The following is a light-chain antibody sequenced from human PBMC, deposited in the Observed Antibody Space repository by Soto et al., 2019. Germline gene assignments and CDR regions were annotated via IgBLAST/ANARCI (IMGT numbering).Light chain of an antibody. CDR1: TGTVTSTHY. J-gene: IGLJ3*02. V-gene: IGLV7-46*01. CDR2: DTN. Sequence: QAVVTQEPSLTVSPGGTVTLTCGSSTGTVTSTHYPFWVQQKPGQAPTIVIYDTNNKNSWTPALFSGSLLGGKAALTLSGAQPEDEAEYYCLLSYNTFRVFGGGTKLTVL. CDR3: LLSYNTFRV.